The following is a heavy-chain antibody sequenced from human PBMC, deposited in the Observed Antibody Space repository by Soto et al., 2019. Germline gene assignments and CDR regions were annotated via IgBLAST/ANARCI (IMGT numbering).Heavy chain of an antibody. J-gene: IGHJ4*02. Sequence: GESLKISCKGCGYSFTSFLIGWVRQMPGKGLEWMGIIYPSDSETRYSPPFQGQVTISADKSISTAYLQWSSLKASDSAMYYCASRYYYDSSGFSFDYWGQGTLVTVSS. CDR2: IYPSDSET. CDR3: ASRYYYDSSGFSFDY. V-gene: IGHV5-51*01. D-gene: IGHD3-22*01. CDR1: GYSFTSFL.